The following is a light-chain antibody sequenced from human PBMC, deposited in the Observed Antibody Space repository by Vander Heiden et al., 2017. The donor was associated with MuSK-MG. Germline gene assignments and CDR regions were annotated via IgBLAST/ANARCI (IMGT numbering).Light chain of an antibody. V-gene: IGKV1-39*01. Sequence: DIQMTQSPSSLSASVGDRVTITCRASQSITNSLNWYQQKPGKPPNLLIYAASSLQSGVPSRFSGSGYGTDFTLTISSLQPEDFATYYCQQSFGTLYSFGQGT. CDR3: QQSFGTLYS. J-gene: IGKJ2*01. CDR1: QSITNS. CDR2: AAS.